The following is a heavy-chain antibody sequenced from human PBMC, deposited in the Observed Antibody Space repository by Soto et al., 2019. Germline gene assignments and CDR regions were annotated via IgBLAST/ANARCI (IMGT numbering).Heavy chain of an antibody. J-gene: IGHJ4*02. D-gene: IGHD3-9*01. Sequence: GGSLRLSCAASGFTFSSYAMSWVRQAPGKGLEWVSAISGSGGSTYYADSVKGRFTISRDNSKNTLYLQMNNLRAEDTSVYYCAKTVNYDILTGYYIGPDYWGQGTLVTVSS. CDR2: ISGSGGST. V-gene: IGHV3-23*01. CDR3: AKTVNYDILTGYYIGPDY. CDR1: GFTFSSYA.